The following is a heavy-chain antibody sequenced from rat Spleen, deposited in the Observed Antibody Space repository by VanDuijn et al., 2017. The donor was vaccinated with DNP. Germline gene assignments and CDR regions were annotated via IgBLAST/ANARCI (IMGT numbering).Heavy chain of an antibody. J-gene: IGHJ2*01. V-gene: IGHV5-27*01. D-gene: IGHD1-2*01. Sequence: EVQLVESGGGLVQPGRSLKLSCAASGFTFSDYYMAWVRQAPTKGLEWVAYISPSGGSTYYGDSVKGRFTISRDNAKSTLYLQMNSMRSEDMATYYCAGYSLIKRMWDYWGQGVPVTVSS. CDR3: AGYSLIKRMWDY. CDR2: ISPSGGST. CDR1: GFTFSDYY.